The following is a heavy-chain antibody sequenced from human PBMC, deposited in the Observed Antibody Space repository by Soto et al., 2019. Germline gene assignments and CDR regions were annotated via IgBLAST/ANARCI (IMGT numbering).Heavy chain of an antibody. Sequence: ASVKVSCKASGYTFTSYYMHCVRQAPGQGLEWMGIINPSGGSTSYAQKFQGRVTISVDTSKNQFSLKLSSVTTADTAMYYCARVGSSGWSPDYWGQGTLVTVSS. D-gene: IGHD6-19*01. CDR1: GYTFTSYY. CDR2: INPSGGST. J-gene: IGHJ4*02. V-gene: IGHV1-46*01. CDR3: ARVGSSGWSPDY.